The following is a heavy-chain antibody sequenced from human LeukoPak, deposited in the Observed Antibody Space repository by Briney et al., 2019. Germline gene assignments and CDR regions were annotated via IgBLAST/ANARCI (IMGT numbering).Heavy chain of an antibody. J-gene: IGHJ3*02. D-gene: IGHD6-6*01. CDR3: ARLLSSAGAFDI. CDR1: GGSISSNSYY. Sequence: SETLSLTCTVSGGSISSNSYYWGWIRQPPGTGLEWIGSIYYSRTTYYNPSLKSRVTISVDTSKNQFYLKLSSVTAADTTVYYCARLLSSAGAFDIWGQGTMLTVSS. V-gene: IGHV4-39*01. CDR2: IYYSRTT.